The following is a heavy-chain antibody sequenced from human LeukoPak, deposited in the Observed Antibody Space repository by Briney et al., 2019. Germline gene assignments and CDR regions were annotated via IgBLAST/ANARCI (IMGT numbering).Heavy chain of an antibody. CDR2: IIPIFGTA. CDR1: GGTFSSYA. D-gene: IGHD3-10*01. V-gene: IGHV1-69*01. J-gene: IGHJ5*02. Sequence: ASVKVSCKASGGTFSSYAISWVRQAPGQGLEWMGGIIPIFGTANYAQKFQGRVTITADESTSTAYMELSSLRSEDTAVYYRARGSLLWFGEFPWFDPWGQGTLVTVSS. CDR3: ARGSLLWFGEFPWFDP.